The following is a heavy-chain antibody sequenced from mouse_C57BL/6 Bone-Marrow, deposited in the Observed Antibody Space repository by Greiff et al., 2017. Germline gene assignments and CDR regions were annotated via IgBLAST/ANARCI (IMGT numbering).Heavy chain of an antibody. CDR1: GFNIKNTY. CDR2: IDPANGNT. D-gene: IGHD2-4*01. Sequence: VHVKQSVAELVRPGASVKLSCTASGFNIKNTYMHWVKQRPEQGLEWIGRIDPANGNTKYAPKFQGKATITADTSSNTAYLQLSSLTSEDTAIYYCAVYDYGGKPWFAYWGQGTLVTVSA. CDR3: AVYDYGGKPWFAY. J-gene: IGHJ3*01. V-gene: IGHV14-3*01.